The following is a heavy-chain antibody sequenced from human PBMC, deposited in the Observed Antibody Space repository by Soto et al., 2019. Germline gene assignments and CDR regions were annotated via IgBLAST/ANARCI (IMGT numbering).Heavy chain of an antibody. CDR3: ASPPNESSGYFYGMDV. CDR2: IIPIFGTA. J-gene: IGHJ6*02. CDR1: GGTFSSYA. D-gene: IGHD6-19*01. Sequence: QVQLVQSGAEVKKPGSSVKVSCKASGGTFSSYAISWVRQAPGQGLEWRGGIIPIFGTANYAQKFQGRVTITADESTSTAYMELSSLRSEDTAVYYCASPPNESSGYFYGMDVWGQGTTVTVSS. V-gene: IGHV1-69*12.